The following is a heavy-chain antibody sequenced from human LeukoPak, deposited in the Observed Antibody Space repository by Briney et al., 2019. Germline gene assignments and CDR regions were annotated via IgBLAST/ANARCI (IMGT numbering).Heavy chain of an antibody. CDR3: AKDLGGWLQPPGDY. D-gene: IGHD5-24*01. CDR1: GFTFSTYG. J-gene: IGHJ4*02. Sequence: GSLRLSCAASGFTFSTYGMHWVRQAPGKGLEWVAFIRYDGSNKYYADSVKGRFTISRDNSKNTLYLQMNSLRAEDTAVYYCAKDLGGWLQPPGDYWGQGTLVTVSS. V-gene: IGHV3-30*02. CDR2: IRYDGSNK.